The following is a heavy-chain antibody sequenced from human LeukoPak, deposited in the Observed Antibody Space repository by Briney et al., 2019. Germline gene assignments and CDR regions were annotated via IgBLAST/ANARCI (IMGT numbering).Heavy chain of an antibody. J-gene: IGHJ4*02. CDR3: ANPARDFADSGAITW. V-gene: IGHV4-39*01. Sequence: SETLSLTCTVSGGSISSSYYYWGWIRQPPGKGLEWIGSIYSSGSTYYNPSLKSRVTISVDTSKNQFSLKLSSVTAADTAVYYCANPARDFADSGAITWWGQGTLVTVSS. CDR2: IYSSGST. D-gene: IGHD4-17*01. CDR1: GGSISSSYYY.